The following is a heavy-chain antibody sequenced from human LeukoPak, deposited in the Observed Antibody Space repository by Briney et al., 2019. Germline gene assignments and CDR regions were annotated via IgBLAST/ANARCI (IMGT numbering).Heavy chain of an antibody. CDR3: ARVSSGYSSGWNPYYYYYYMDV. D-gene: IGHD6-19*01. Sequence: GGSLRLSCAASGFTFSSYSMNWVRQAPGKGLEWVSSISSSSSYIYYADSVKGRFTISRDNAKNSLYLQMNSLRAEDTAVYYCARVSSGYSSGWNPYYYYYYMDVWGKGTTVTVSS. V-gene: IGHV3-21*01. CDR2: ISSSSSYI. CDR1: GFTFSSYS. J-gene: IGHJ6*03.